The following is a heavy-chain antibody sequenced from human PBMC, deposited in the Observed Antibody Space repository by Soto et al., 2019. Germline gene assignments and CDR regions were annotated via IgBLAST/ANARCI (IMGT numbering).Heavy chain of an antibody. CDR1: VFTFSIYT. V-gene: IGHV3-21*01. J-gene: IGHJ6*01. Sequence: WGSLRISCVSSVFTFSIYTMSWVRQAPGKGLEWVSSISSSSSYIYYADSVKGRFTISRDNAKNSLYLQMNSLRAEDTAVYYCARDYYSNYYYYGMDVWGQGTTVTVSS. CDR3: ARDYYSNYYYYGMDV. D-gene: IGHD4-4*01. CDR2: ISSSSSYI.